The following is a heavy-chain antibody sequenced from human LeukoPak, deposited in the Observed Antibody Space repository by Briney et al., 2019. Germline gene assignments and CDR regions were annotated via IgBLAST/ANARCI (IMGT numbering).Heavy chain of an antibody. CDR1: GFTFSGYG. CDR2: ISGGGDST. Sequence: PGGSLRLSCAAPGFTFSGYGMSWVRQAPGKGLEWVSAISGGGDSTDYADSVKGRFTISRDDSNNTLYLQMNSLRAEDTAVYYCAKDLWTRGGSWYSNWFDPWGQGTLVTVSS. D-gene: IGHD6-13*01. CDR3: AKDLWTRGGSWYSNWFDP. V-gene: IGHV3-23*01. J-gene: IGHJ5*02.